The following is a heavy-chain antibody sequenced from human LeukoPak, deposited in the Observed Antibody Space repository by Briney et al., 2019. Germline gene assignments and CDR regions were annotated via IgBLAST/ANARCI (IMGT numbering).Heavy chain of an antibody. J-gene: IGHJ4*02. CDR2: ISYDASNK. V-gene: IGHV3-30-3*01. Sequence: GRSLILSCPTDGLTFSSYAMHWVRQAPGKGVEWVAVISYDASNKYYADSVKGRFTISRDNSKNTLYLQMNSLRAEDTAVYYCARDQRIPAYLFDYWGQETLVTVSS. CDR1: GLTFSSYA. CDR3: ARDQRIPAYLFDY. D-gene: IGHD6-13*01.